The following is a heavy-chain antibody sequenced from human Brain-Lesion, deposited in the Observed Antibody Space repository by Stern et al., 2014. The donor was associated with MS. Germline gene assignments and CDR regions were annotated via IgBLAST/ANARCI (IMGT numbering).Heavy chain of an antibody. Sequence: QLQLQESGPGLMKPSQTLALTCAISGDSVSSNSAAWNWIRQSPSRGLEWLGRTYYRSKWYYQYAESVKSRIPINADTSTNQFSLQLNSVTPEDTAVYLCAKGYNWFDSWGQGTVVTVS. CDR1: GDSVSSNSAA. J-gene: IGHJ5*01. CDR3: AKGYNWFDS. CDR2: TYYRSKWYY. V-gene: IGHV6-1*01.